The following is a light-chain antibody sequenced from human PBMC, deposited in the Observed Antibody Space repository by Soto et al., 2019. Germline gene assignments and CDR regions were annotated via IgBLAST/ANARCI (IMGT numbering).Light chain of an antibody. CDR1: SSDIGDYNY. CDR2: DVS. J-gene: IGLJ3*02. Sequence: QSALTQPASVSGSPGQSITISCTGTSSDIGDYNYVSWYQQYPGKVPKLVIYDVSHRPSGVSNRFSGSKSGNTASLTISGPQAEYEADYYCSLSTTTTSLVVFGGGTKVTVL. V-gene: IGLV2-14*01. CDR3: SLSTTTTSLVV.